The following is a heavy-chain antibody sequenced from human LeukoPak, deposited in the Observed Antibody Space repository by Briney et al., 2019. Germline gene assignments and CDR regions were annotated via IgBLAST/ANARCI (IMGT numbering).Heavy chain of an antibody. Sequence: GGSLRLSCAASTFTLSEYWMTWVRQAPGKGLEWVANTNQDGSEENYVDSVKGRFTISRDNAKNSLFLQMNSLRAEDTAVYFCARVVVGVTNRFDPWGQGTLVIVSS. CDR3: ARVVVGVTNRFDP. J-gene: IGHJ5*02. V-gene: IGHV3-7*05. CDR1: TFTLSEYW. D-gene: IGHD2-15*01. CDR2: TNQDGSEE.